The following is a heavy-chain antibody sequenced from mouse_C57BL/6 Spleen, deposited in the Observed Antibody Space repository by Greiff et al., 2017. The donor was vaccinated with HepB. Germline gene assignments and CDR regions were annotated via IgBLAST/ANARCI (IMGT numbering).Heavy chain of an antibody. CDR1: GFNIKDYY. CDR3: ARATMITEAWFAY. D-gene: IGHD2-4*01. Sequence: EVQGVESGAELVKPGASVKLSCTASGFNIKDYYMHWVKQRTEQGLEWIGRIDPEDGETKYAPKFQGKATITADTSSNTAYLQLSSLTSEDTAVYYCARATMITEAWFAYWGQGTLVTVSA. CDR2: IDPEDGET. V-gene: IGHV14-2*01. J-gene: IGHJ3*01.